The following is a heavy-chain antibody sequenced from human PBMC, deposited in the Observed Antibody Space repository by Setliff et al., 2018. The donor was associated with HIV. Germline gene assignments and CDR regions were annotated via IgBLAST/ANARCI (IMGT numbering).Heavy chain of an antibody. Sequence: SETLSLTCTVSGGSISSYYWSWIRQSPGKGLEFIGYMHSSGSTNYNPSLETRVTLSVDTSKSQFSLKLTSVTASDTAMYYCARPIPYGLDWYFDLWGRGTLVTVSS. D-gene: IGHD4-17*01. CDR1: GGSISSYY. J-gene: IGHJ2*01. CDR2: MHSSGST. CDR3: ARPIPYGLDWYFDL. V-gene: IGHV4-4*09.